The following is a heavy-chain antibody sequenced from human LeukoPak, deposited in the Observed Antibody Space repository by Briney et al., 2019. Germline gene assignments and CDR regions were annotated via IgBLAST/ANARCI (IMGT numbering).Heavy chain of an antibody. J-gene: IGHJ6*04. Sequence: GGSLRLSCAASGFTFSSYEMNWVRQAPGNGLEWVSYISSSGSTIYYADSVKGRFTISRDNAKNSPYLQMNSLRAEDTAVYYCAELGITMIGGVWGKGTTVTISS. CDR2: ISSSGSTI. CDR1: GFTFSSYE. CDR3: AELGITMIGGV. V-gene: IGHV3-48*03. D-gene: IGHD3-10*02.